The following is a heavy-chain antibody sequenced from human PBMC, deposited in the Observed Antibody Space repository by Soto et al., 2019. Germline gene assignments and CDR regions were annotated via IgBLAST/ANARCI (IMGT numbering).Heavy chain of an antibody. Sequence: PGGSLRLSCPASGFTFSSYAMHWVRQAPGKGLEWVAVISYDGSNKYYADSVKGRFTISRDNSKNTLYLQMNSLRAEDTAVYYCARDSGYCISTSCYPQLSAYGGYDFGAFDIWGQGTMVTVSS. CDR3: ARDSGYCISTSCYPQLSAYGGYDFGAFDI. CDR2: ISYDGSNK. CDR1: GFTFSSYA. D-gene: IGHD2-2*01. V-gene: IGHV3-30-3*01. J-gene: IGHJ3*02.